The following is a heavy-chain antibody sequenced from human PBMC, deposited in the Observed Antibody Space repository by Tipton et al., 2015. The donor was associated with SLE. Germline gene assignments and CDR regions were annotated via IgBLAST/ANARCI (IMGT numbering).Heavy chain of an antibody. D-gene: IGHD2-15*01. J-gene: IGHJ4*02. CDR1: GFSFGDYA. V-gene: IGHV3-49*04. Sequence: SLRLSCTASGFSFGDYALSWVRHAPGKGLEWVGFIRSKGYGGTAEYGASVKDRFTISRDDSKSVAYLQMDSLRSEDTGVYYCSRRGLISRALAAPGRYFDYWGRGTQVTVSS. CDR2: IRSKGYGGTA. CDR3: SRRGLISRALAAPGRYFDY.